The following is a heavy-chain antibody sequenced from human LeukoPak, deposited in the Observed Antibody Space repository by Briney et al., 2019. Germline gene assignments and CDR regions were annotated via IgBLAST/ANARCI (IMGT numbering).Heavy chain of an antibody. J-gene: IGHJ6*03. Sequence: GASVKVSCKASGYTFTGYYMHWVRQAPGQGLEWMGWINPNSGGTNYAQKFQGRVTMTRDTSISTAYMELSRLRSDDTAVYHCARDPVFGVVTYYYYYMDVWGKGTTVTVSS. CDR1: GYTFTGYY. CDR3: ARDPVFGVVTYYYYYMDV. D-gene: IGHD3-3*01. CDR2: INPNSGGT. V-gene: IGHV1-2*02.